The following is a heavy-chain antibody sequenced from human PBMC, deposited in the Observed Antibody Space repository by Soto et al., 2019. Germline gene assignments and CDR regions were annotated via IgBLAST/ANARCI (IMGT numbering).Heavy chain of an antibody. CDR3: ARNVDL. V-gene: IGHV3-48*02. J-gene: IGHJ3*01. D-gene: IGHD2-21*01. Sequence: PRLSCVASGFSFSNYNMNWVRQAPGKGLEWLSYISSDNITKYYADSVRGRFTISRDSAKNSLYLQMNSLRDEDTAVYFCARNVDLWGQGTMVTVSS. CDR2: ISSDNITK. CDR1: GFSFSNYN.